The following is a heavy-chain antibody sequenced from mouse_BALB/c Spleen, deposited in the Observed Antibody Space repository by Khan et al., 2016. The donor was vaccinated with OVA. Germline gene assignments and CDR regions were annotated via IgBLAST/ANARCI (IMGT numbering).Heavy chain of an antibody. Sequence: QVQLQQSGAELMTPGASVKISCKATGYTFSDYWIEWVKQRPGHGLAWIGEIFPGSGSTKYNEKFNGKATLTADTSSNTAYMHLSSLTSEDSGVYYCTRAVDGYFALDYWGQGTSVTVSS. J-gene: IGHJ4*01. CDR1: GYTFSDYW. D-gene: IGHD1-1*02. CDR2: IFPGSGST. V-gene: IGHV1-9*01. CDR3: TRAVDGYFALDY.